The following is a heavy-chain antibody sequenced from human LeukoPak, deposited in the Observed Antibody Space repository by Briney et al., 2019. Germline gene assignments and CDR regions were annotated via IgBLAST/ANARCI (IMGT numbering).Heavy chain of an antibody. Sequence: SETLSLTCTVSGGSISSYFWSWLRQPPGKGLEWTGYISYTGSTSSHPSLKSRVTMSVDTSKNQFSLKLSSVSAADTAVYYCARSKGTTVTTRGALSYWGQGTLVTVSS. V-gene: IGHV4-59*01. D-gene: IGHD4-17*01. CDR2: ISYTGST. CDR3: ARSKGTTVTTRGALSY. CDR1: GGSISSYF. J-gene: IGHJ4*02.